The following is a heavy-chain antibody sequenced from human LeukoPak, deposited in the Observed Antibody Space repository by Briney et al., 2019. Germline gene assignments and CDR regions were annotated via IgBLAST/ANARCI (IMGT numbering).Heavy chain of an antibody. CDR1: GGSFSGYY. J-gene: IGHJ5*02. CDR3: ARGLIAAAGTSYLFDP. CDR2: INHSGST. V-gene: IGHV4-34*01. D-gene: IGHD6-13*01. Sequence: SETLSLTCAVYGGSFSGYYWSWIRQPPGKGLEWIGEINHSGSTNYNPSLKSRVTISVDTSKNQFSLKLSSVTAADTAVYYCARGLIAAAGTSYLFDPWGREPWSPSPQ.